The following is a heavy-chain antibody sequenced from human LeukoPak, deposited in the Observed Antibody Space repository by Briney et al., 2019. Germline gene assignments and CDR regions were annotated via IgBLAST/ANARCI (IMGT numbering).Heavy chain of an antibody. J-gene: IGHJ6*02. Sequence: GASVKVSCKASGGTFSSYAISWVRQAPGQGLEWMGRIIPILGIANYAQKFQGRVTITADKSTSTAYMVLSSLRSEDTAVYYCARRAGTTIGYYYYYGMDVWGQGTTVTVSS. V-gene: IGHV1-69*04. CDR2: IIPILGIA. CDR3: ARRAGTTIGYYYYYGMDV. CDR1: GGTFSSYA. D-gene: IGHD6-19*01.